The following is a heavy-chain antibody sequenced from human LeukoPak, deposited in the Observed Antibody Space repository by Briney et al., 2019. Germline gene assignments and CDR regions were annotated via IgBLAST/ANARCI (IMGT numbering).Heavy chain of an antibody. CDR3: ARDQWQRELDY. CDR2: IYTSGST. CDR1: GDSISSGNYY. D-gene: IGHD6-19*01. V-gene: IGHV4-61*02. J-gene: IGHJ4*02. Sequence: SETLSLTCTVSGDSISSGNYYWTWIRQPAGKGLEWIGRIYTSGSTNYNPSLKSRVTISVDTSKNQFSLKLSSVTAADTAVYYCARDQWQRELDYWGQGTLVTVSS.